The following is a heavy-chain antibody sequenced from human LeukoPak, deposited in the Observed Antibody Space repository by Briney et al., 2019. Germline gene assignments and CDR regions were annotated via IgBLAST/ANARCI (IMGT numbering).Heavy chain of an antibody. D-gene: IGHD2-2*01. V-gene: IGHV4-30-2*01. Sequence: SETLSLTRAVSGGSISSGGYSWSWIRQPPEKGLEWIGYIYHSGSTYYNPSLKSQVTISVDTSKNQFSLKLSSVTAADTAVYYCARVLPAAIFSFDYWGQGTLVTVSS. CDR1: GGSISSGGYS. CDR2: IYHSGST. CDR3: ARVLPAAIFSFDY. J-gene: IGHJ4*02.